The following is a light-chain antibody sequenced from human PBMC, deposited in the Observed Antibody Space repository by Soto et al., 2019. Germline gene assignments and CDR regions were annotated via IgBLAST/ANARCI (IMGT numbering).Light chain of an antibody. CDR3: QTWGTGIRV. V-gene: IGLV4-69*01. CDR1: SGHSSYA. CDR2: LNSDGSH. Sequence: QPVLTQSPSASASLGASVKLTCTLSSGHSSYAIAWHQQQPEKGPRYLMKLNSDGSHSKGDGIPDRFSGSSSGAERYLPISSLQSEDEADYYCQTWGTGIRVFGTGTKLTVL. J-gene: IGLJ1*01.